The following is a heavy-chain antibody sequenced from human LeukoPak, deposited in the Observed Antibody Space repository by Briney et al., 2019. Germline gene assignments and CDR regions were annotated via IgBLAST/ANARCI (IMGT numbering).Heavy chain of an antibody. D-gene: IGHD3-22*01. Sequence: PSQTLSLTCTVSGGSISSDNYSWSWIRQPAGKGLEWIGRVYTSGSTNYNPSLKSRVTISVDTSKKQFSLKLSSVTAADTAVYYCARDGGGDRAYYYDSSGYINYYYYMDVWGKGTTVTISS. CDR1: GGSISSDNYS. CDR2: VYTSGST. V-gene: IGHV4-61*02. CDR3: ARDGGGDRAYYYDSSGYINYYYYMDV. J-gene: IGHJ6*03.